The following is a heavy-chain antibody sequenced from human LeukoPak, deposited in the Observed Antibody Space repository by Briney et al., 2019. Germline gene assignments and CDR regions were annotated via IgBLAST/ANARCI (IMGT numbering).Heavy chain of an antibody. CDR3: ARTRDTAMVYDY. J-gene: IGHJ4*02. CDR2: INHSGST. V-gene: IGHV4-34*01. Sequence: SETLSLTRAVYGGSFSGYYWSWIRQPPGKGLEWIGEINHSGSTNYNLSLKSRVTISVDTSKNQFSLKLSSVTAADTAVYYCARTRDTAMVYDYWGQGTLVTVSS. CDR1: GGSFSGYY. D-gene: IGHD5-18*01.